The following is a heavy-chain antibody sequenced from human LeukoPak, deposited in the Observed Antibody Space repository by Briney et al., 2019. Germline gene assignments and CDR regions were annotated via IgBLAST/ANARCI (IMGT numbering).Heavy chain of an antibody. D-gene: IGHD2-15*01. CDR2: IYTSGNT. V-gene: IGHV4-4*07. CDR1: GGSISSYY. J-gene: IGHJ4*02. CDR3: ARVDLRAAFFDY. Sequence: KPSETLSLTCTVSGGSISSYYWTWIRRPAGKGLEWIGRIYTSGNTGYNPSLKSRVTMSVDTSKNQFSLNLSSVTAADTAVYYCARVDLRAAFFDYWGQGTLVTVSS.